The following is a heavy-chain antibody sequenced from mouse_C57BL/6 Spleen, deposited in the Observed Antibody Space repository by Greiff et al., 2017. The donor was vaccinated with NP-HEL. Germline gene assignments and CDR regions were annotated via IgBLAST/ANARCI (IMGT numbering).Heavy chain of an antibody. CDR1: GYTFTSYW. D-gene: IGHD1-1*01. CDR3: AGKVVAPHYAMDY. CDR2: IDPSDSYT. V-gene: IGHV1-69*01. J-gene: IGHJ4*01. Sequence: QVQLQQPGAELVMPGASVKLSCKASGYTFTSYWMHWVKQRPGQGLEWIGEIDPSDSYTNYNQKFKGKSTLTVDKSSSTAYMQLSSLTSEDSAVYYCAGKVVAPHYAMDYWGQGTSVTVSS.